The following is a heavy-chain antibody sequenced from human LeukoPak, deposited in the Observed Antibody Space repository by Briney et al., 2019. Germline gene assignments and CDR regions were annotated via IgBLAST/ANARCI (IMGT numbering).Heavy chain of an antibody. CDR1: CGSISSGDYY. D-gene: IGHD3-22*01. Sequence: SETLSLTCTVSCGSISSGDYYWSRIRQPPGKGREWIGYIYYSGSTYYNPSLKSRVTISVDTSKNQFFLKLSSVTAADTAVYYCASSYYDSSGYYPAYWGQGTLVTVSS. CDR2: IYYSGST. CDR3: ASSYYDSSGYYPAY. J-gene: IGHJ4*02. V-gene: IGHV4-30-4*01.